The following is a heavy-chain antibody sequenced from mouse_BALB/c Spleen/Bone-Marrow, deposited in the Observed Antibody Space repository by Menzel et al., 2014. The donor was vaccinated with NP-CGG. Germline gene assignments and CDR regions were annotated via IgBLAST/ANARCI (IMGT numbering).Heavy chain of an antibody. CDR3: ATYGNYVGYAVDY. Sequence: VKLVESGPGLVAPSQSLSITCTVSGFSLSRYSVHWVRQPPGKGLEWLGMIWGGGSTDYNSALKSRLSISKDNSKSRVFLKMNSPQTDDTAMYYYATYGNYVGYAVDYWGQGTSVTVSS. D-gene: IGHD2-10*02. CDR1: GFSLSRYS. J-gene: IGHJ4*01. CDR2: IWGGGST. V-gene: IGHV2-6-4*01.